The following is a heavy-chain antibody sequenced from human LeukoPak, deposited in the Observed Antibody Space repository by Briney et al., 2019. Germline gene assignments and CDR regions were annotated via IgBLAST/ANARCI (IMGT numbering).Heavy chain of an antibody. D-gene: IGHD3-22*01. Sequence: PGGSLRLSCAASGFAFSSYEMNWVRQAPGKEPEWVSLISTDGSIMYYADSVRGRFTVSRDNAKNSLYLQMNSLRAEDTAVYYCASTSPYDSSGYYYFDYWGQGTLVTVSS. CDR1: GFAFSSYE. V-gene: IGHV3-48*03. CDR2: ISTDGSIM. J-gene: IGHJ4*02. CDR3: ASTSPYDSSGYYYFDY.